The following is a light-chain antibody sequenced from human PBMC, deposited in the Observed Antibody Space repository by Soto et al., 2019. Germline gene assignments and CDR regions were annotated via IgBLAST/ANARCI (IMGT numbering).Light chain of an antibody. J-gene: IGKJ5*01. CDR3: QQSYSAPIT. V-gene: IGKV1-39*01. Sequence: DIQMTQSPSSLSASVGDRVTITCRASQSISFYLNWYQHKPGKAPKVLIYAASNLQSGVPSRFSGSGSGTDFTLTISSLQPAEFATYSCQQSYSAPITFGQGTRLEIK. CDR1: QSISFY. CDR2: AAS.